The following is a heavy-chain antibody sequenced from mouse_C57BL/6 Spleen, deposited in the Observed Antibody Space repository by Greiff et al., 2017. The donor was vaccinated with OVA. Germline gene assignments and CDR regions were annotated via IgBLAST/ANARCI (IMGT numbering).Heavy chain of an antibody. D-gene: IGHD3-2*02. CDR3: ARALDSSGTRAMDY. J-gene: IGHJ4*01. Sequence: EVMLVESGGGLVKPGGSLKLSCAASGFTFSSYAMSWVRQTPDKRLEWVATISDGGSYTYYPDNVKGRFTISRDNAKNNLYLQMSHLKSEDTAMYYCARALDSSGTRAMDYWGQGTSVTVSS. CDR1: GFTFSSYA. V-gene: IGHV5-4*03. CDR2: ISDGGSYT.